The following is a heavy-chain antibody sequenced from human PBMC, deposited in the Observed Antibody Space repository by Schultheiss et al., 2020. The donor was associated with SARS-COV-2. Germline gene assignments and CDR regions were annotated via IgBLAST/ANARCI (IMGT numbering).Heavy chain of an antibody. CDR2: ISYDGSNK. Sequence: GGSLRLSCEASGFTFSSYAMPWVRQAPGKGLEWVAVISYDGSNKYYADSVKGRFTISRDNSKNTLYLQMNSLRAEDTAVYYCARDCMGNLNRAGFDYWGQGTLVTVSS. J-gene: IGHJ4*02. D-gene: IGHD4-23*01. CDR3: ARDCMGNLNRAGFDY. V-gene: IGHV3-30*03. CDR1: GFTFSSYA.